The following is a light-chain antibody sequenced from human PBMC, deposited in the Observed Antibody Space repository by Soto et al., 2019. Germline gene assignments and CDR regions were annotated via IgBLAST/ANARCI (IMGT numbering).Light chain of an antibody. CDR2: GAS. J-gene: IGKJ5*01. V-gene: IGKV3-20*01. Sequence: EIVLTQSPATLSLSPGERATLSCRASQSVGSYLAWYQQKPGQAPRPLIYGASSRATGIPDRFSGSGSGTDFTLTISRLEPEDFAVYYCQQYGSSLITFGQGTRLEIK. CDR1: QSVGSY. CDR3: QQYGSSLIT.